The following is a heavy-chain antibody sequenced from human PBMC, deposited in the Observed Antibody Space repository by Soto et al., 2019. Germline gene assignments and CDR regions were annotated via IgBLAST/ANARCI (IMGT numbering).Heavy chain of an antibody. CDR3: ARGGITLAWNYYYYGMDV. D-gene: IGHD3-10*01. V-gene: IGHV4-34*01. Sequence: QVQVQQWGAGLLKPSETLSFACGVSGGSLSGHYWSWIRQPPGKGLEWIGEITPIGSTTYNPSLKSRLSISLDMSKNQFSLNLTSVSAADTAVYYCARGGITLAWNYYYYGMDVWGQGTTVTVSS. CDR1: GGSLSGHY. CDR2: ITPIGST. J-gene: IGHJ6*02.